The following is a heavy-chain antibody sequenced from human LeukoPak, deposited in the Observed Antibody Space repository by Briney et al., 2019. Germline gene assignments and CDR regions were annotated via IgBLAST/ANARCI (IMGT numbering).Heavy chain of an antibody. CDR3: ARLSTVTTSFDY. Sequence: SETLSLTCTVSGGSISSYYWSWIRQPAGKGLEWIGRIYTSGSTNYNPSLKSRVTMSVDTSRNQFSLKLSSVTAADTAVYYCARLSTVTTSFDYWGQGTLVTVSS. CDR1: GGSISSYY. J-gene: IGHJ4*02. V-gene: IGHV4-4*07. CDR2: IYTSGST. D-gene: IGHD4-17*01.